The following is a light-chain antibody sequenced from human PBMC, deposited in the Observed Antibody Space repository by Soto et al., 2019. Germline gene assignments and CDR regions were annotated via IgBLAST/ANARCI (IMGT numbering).Light chain of an antibody. Sequence: EIVLTQSPATLSLSPGERATLSCRASQSVSSYLAWYQQKPGQAPRRLIYDASNRGTGIPARFSGSGSGTDFTLTISRLEPEDFAVYYCLQRSNWQYTFGQGTKVEIK. V-gene: IGKV3-11*01. CDR1: QSVSSY. J-gene: IGKJ2*01. CDR2: DAS. CDR3: LQRSNWQYT.